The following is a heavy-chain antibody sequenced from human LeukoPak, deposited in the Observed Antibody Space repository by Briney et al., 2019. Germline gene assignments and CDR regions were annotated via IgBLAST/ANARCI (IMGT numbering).Heavy chain of an antibody. J-gene: IGHJ4*02. Sequence: GGSLRLSCAASGFTFDDYAMHWVRQASGKGLEWVSGISWNSGSIGYADSVKGRFTISRDNAKNSLYLQMNSLRAEDTALYYCAKDYYGSSGYYSLFDYWGQGTLVTVSS. V-gene: IGHV3-9*01. CDR1: GFTFDDYA. CDR2: ISWNSGSI. CDR3: AKDYYGSSGYYSLFDY. D-gene: IGHD3-22*01.